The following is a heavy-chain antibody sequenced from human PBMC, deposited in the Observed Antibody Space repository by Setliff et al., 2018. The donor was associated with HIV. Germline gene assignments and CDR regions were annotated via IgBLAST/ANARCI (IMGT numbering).Heavy chain of an antibody. CDR1: GYSISSGYY. D-gene: IGHD1-26*01. CDR3: ARGSRATN. CDR2: IYHSGST. Sequence: SETLSLTCAVSGYSISSGYYWGWIRQPPGKGLEWIGSIYHSGSTYYNPSLKSRVTISVDTSKNQFSLKLSSVTAADTAVYYCARGSRATNWGQGTLVTVSS. V-gene: IGHV4-38-2*01. J-gene: IGHJ4*02.